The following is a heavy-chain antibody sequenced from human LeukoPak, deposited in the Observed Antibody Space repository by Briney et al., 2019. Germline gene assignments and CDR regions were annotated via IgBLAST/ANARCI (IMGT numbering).Heavy chain of an antibody. J-gene: IGHJ4*02. CDR1: GFTFSNAW. D-gene: IGHD3-16*02. V-gene: IGHV3-15*01. Sequence: GGSLRLSCAASGFTFSNAWMSWVRQAPGKGLEWVGRIKRKTDGGTTDYAAPVKGRFTISRDDSKNTLYLQMNSLKTEDTAVYYCTTDTYDYVWGSYRYRDDYWGQGTLVTVSA. CDR3: TTDTYDYVWGSYRYRDDY. CDR2: IKRKTDGGTT.